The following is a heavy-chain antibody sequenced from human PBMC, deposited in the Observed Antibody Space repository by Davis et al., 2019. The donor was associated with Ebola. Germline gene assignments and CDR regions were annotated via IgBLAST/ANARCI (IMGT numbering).Heavy chain of an antibody. CDR2: IYSGGST. CDR3: ARSLGEDAFDI. V-gene: IGHV3-66*01. J-gene: IGHJ3*02. D-gene: IGHD3-10*01. Sequence: GESLKISCAASGFTVSSNYMSWVRQAPGKGLEWVSVIYSGGSTYYADSVKGRFNISRDNSKNTLYLQMNSLRAEDTAVYYCARSLGEDAFDIWGQGTMVTVSS. CDR1: GFTVSSNY.